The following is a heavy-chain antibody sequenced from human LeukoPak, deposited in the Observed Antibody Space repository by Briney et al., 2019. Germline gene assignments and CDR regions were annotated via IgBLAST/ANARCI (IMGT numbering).Heavy chain of an antibody. CDR3: ARQMDGDPDY. CDR1: GGSFSGYY. D-gene: IGHD4-17*01. J-gene: IGHJ4*02. Sequence: SETLSLTCAVYGGSFSGYYWSWIRQPPGKGLEWIGSIYYSGSTYYNPSLKRRATISVDTSKNRFSLKLSSLTAADTAVYYCARQMDGDPDYWGQGTLVTVSS. V-gene: IGHV4-34*01. CDR2: IYYSGST.